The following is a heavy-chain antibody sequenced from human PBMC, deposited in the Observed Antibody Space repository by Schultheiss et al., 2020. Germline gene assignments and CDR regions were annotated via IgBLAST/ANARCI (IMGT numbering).Heavy chain of an antibody. CDR1: GYTFTSYG. V-gene: IGHV1-2*04. CDR2: IDPNSGAT. Sequence: ASVKVSCKASGYTFTSYGISWVRQAPGQGLEWMGWIDPNSGATNCAQKFQGWVSMTRDTSISTAYMELSRLRSDDTAVYYCAREPPARRERYGFDYWGQGTLVTVSS. D-gene: IGHD1-26*01. J-gene: IGHJ4*02. CDR3: AREPPARRERYGFDY.